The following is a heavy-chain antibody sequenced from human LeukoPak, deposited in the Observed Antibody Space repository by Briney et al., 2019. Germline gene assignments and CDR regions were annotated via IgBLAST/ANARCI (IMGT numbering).Heavy chain of an antibody. Sequence: GGSLRLSCAASGFTXSSYAMSWVRQXPGKGLEWVSAISGSGGSTYYAESVKGRFTISRDNSKNTLYLQMNSLRAEDTAVYYCAKFRVAVAGTNWFDPWGQGTLVTVSS. CDR3: AKFRVAVAGTNWFDP. CDR2: ISGSGGST. CDR1: GFTXSSYA. V-gene: IGHV3-23*01. J-gene: IGHJ5*02. D-gene: IGHD6-19*01.